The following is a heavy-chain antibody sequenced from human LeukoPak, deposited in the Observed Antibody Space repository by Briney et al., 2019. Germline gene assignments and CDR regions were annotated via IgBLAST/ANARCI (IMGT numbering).Heavy chain of an antibody. CDR3: ARGGVRYFDWLLPLRPLDY. J-gene: IGHJ4*02. Sequence: ASVKVSCKASGGTFSSYAISWVRQAPGQGLEWMGGIIPIFGTANYAQNFQGRVTIIRDTSASTAYMELSSLRSEDTAVYYCARGGVRYFDWLLPLRPLDYWGQGTLVTVSS. D-gene: IGHD3-9*01. V-gene: IGHV1-69*05. CDR1: GGTFSSYA. CDR2: IIPIFGTA.